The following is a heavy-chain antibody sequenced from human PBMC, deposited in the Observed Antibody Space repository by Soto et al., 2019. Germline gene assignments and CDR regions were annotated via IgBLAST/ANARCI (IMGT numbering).Heavy chain of an antibody. CDR1: GFTFSSNA. V-gene: IGHV3-23*01. CDR3: AKAQGGSYFDY. Sequence: HPGGSLRLSCAASGFTFSSNAMSWVRQAPGKGLEWVSGISSSGGSTYCADSVKGRFTISRDNSKNMLYLQMNNLRAEDTAVYYCAKAQGGSYFDYWGQGTLVTVSS. D-gene: IGHD2-15*01. J-gene: IGHJ4*02. CDR2: ISSSGGST.